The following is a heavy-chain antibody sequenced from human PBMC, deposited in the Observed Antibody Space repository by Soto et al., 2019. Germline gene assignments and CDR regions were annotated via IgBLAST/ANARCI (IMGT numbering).Heavy chain of an antibody. V-gene: IGHV4-39*01. Sequence: SETLSLTCTVAGSSISSSSYYWGWNRQPPGKGLEWIGSIYYSGSTYYNPSLKSRVTISVDTSKNQFSLKLSSVTAADTAVYYCASPQRYSYGPFDYWGQGTLVTVSS. J-gene: IGHJ4*02. CDR3: ASPQRYSYGPFDY. CDR2: IYYSGST. CDR1: GSSISSSSYY. D-gene: IGHD5-18*01.